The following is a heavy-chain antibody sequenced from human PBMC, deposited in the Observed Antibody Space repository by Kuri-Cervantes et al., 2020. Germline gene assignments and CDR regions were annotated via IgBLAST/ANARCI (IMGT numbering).Heavy chain of an antibody. J-gene: IGHJ4*02. CDR2: IYSGGST. CDR1: GFTVSSNY. D-gene: IGHD3-10*01. V-gene: IGHV3-66*01. CDR3: ARMGMGSVMVRGVRSHYYFDY. Sequence: GGSLRLSCAASGFTVSSNYMSWVRQAPGKGLEWVSVIYSGGSTYYADSVKGRFTISRDNSENTLYLQMNSLRAEDTAVYYCARMGMGSVMVRGVRSHYYFDYWGQGTLVTVSS.